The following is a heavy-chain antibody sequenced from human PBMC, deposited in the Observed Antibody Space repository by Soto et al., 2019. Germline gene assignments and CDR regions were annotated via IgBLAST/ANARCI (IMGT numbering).Heavy chain of an antibody. Sequence: SQTLSLTCAISGDSVSSNSAAWNWIRQSPSRGLEWLGRTYYRAKWYNDYAVSVISRITINPDTSKNQFSLQLNAVTTEDTAVYYGARTRTGEARGHFDYWGQGTLVTVSS. CDR3: ARTRTGEARGHFDY. D-gene: IGHD7-27*01. CDR1: GDSVSSNSAA. V-gene: IGHV6-1*01. J-gene: IGHJ4*02. CDR2: TYYRAKWYN.